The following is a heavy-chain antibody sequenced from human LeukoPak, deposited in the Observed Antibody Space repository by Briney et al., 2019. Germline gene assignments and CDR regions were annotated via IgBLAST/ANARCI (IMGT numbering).Heavy chain of an antibody. D-gene: IGHD3-3*01. CDR3: ARGRTIFGVVIIRWGYYFDY. Sequence: SETLSLTCAVYGGSFSGYYWSWIRQPPGKGLEWIGEINHSGSTNYNPSLKSRVTISVDTSKSQFSLKLSSVTAADTAVYYCARGRTIFGVVIIRWGYYFDYWGQGTLVTVSS. CDR2: INHSGST. CDR1: GGSFSGYY. J-gene: IGHJ4*02. V-gene: IGHV4-34*01.